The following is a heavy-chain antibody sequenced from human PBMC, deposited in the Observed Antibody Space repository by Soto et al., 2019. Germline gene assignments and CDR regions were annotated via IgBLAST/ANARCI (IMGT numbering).Heavy chain of an antibody. CDR1: GGSISSGGYY. CDR3: ARGWFSDYCDYWPCPHWNAFDI. J-gene: IGHJ3*02. Sequence: QVQLQESGPGLVKPSQTLSLTCTVSGGSISSGGYYWSWIRQHPGKGLEWIGYIYYSGSTYYNPSLKSRVTISVDKSKNPFSLKLSSVTAADRAVYYCARGWFSDYCDYWPCPHWNAFDIWGQGTMVTVSS. V-gene: IGHV4-31*03. D-gene: IGHD4-17*01. CDR2: IYYSGST.